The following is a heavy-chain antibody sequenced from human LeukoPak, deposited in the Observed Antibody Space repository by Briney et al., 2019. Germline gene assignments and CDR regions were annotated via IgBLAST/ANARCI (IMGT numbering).Heavy chain of an antibody. V-gene: IGHV3-66*02. D-gene: IGHD6-6*01. CDR3: AGVRSSSSVYFYYYMDV. J-gene: IGHJ6*03. CDR1: GFTVSSNY. CDR2: IYSAGST. Sequence: GGSLRLSCAASGFTVSSNYMSWVRQAPGKGPEWVSLIYSAGSTSYADSVKGRFTISRDNSKNTLSLQMNSLRAEDTAVYYCAGVRSSSSVYFYYYMDVWGKGTTVTVSS.